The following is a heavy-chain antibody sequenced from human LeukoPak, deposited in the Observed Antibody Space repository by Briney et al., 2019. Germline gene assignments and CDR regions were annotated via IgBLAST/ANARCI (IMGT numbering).Heavy chain of an antibody. D-gene: IGHD5-12*01. Sequence: ASVKVSCKASGYTFTGYYMHWVRQAPGQGLEWMGWINPNSGGTNYAQKFQGRVTMTRDTSISTAYMELSRLRSDDTAVYYCARVSSGYEDPITDAFDIWGQGTMVTVSS. J-gene: IGHJ3*02. CDR3: ARVSSGYEDPITDAFDI. CDR1: GYTFTGYY. CDR2: INPNSGGT. V-gene: IGHV1-2*02.